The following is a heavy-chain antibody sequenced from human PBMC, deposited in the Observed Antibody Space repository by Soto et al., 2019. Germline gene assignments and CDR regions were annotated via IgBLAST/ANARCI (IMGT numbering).Heavy chain of an antibody. Sequence: EVQLVESGGGLVQPGGSLRLSCAASGFTFSSYWMSWVRQAPGKGLEWVANIKQDGSGKYYVDSVKGRFTISRDNAKNSLYLQMNTLRAEDTAVFYCVRVGRLGGYWGQGTLVTVSS. J-gene: IGHJ4*02. CDR1: GFTFSSYW. D-gene: IGHD3-16*01. CDR3: VRVGRLGGY. V-gene: IGHV3-7*03. CDR2: IKQDGSGK.